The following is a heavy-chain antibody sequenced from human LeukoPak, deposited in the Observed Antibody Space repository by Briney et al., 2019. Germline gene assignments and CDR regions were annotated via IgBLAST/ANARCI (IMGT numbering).Heavy chain of an antibody. CDR1: GYSFTTNW. D-gene: IGHD5-18*01. V-gene: IGHV5-51*01. CDR2: IYPGDSET. Sequence: GESLKISCKGSGYSFTTNWIGWVRHMPGKGLEWMGIIYPGDSETRFSPSFQGQVTISADKSISTAYLQWSSLKASDTAMYYCVRSRGYSYGYSYYFDYWGQGTLVTVSS. J-gene: IGHJ4*02. CDR3: VRSRGYSYGYSYYFDY.